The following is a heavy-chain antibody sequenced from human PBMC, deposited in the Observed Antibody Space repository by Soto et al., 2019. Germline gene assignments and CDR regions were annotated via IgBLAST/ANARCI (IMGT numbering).Heavy chain of an antibody. J-gene: IGHJ4*02. CDR2: IIPIFGTA. D-gene: IGHD1-1*01. Sequence: ASVKVSCKASGGTFSSYAISWVRQAPGQGLEWMGGIIPIFGTANYAQKFQGRVTITADESTSTAYMELSSLRSEDTAVYYCARDSKKDRSRSLLLESDYWGQGTLVTVSS. CDR3: ARDSKKDRSRSLLLESDY. CDR1: GGTFSSYA. V-gene: IGHV1-69*13.